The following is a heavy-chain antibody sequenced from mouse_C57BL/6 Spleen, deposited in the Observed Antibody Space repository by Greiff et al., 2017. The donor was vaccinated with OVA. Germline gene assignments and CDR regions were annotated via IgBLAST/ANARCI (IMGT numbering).Heavy chain of an antibody. V-gene: IGHV3-6*01. CDR1: GYSITSGYY. Sequence: VQLQESGPGLVKPSQSLSLTCSVTGYSITSGYYWNWIRKFPGNQLEWMGYISYDGSNKYNPSLKNRISITRDTSKNQFFLKLNSVTTEDTATYYCASGLLFAYWGQGTLVTVSA. CDR3: ASGLLFAY. CDR2: ISYDGSN. D-gene: IGHD2-10*01. J-gene: IGHJ3*01.